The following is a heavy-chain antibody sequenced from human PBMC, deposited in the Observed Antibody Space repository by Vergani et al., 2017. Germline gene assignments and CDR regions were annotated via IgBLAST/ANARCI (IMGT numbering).Heavy chain of an antibody. CDR1: GFTFSSYS. J-gene: IGHJ4*02. CDR2: ISSSSSSI. D-gene: IGHD1-26*01. Sequence: EVQLVESGGGLVKPGGSLRLSCAASGFTFSSYSMNWVRQAPGKGLEWVSSISSSSSSIYYADSVKGRFTISRDNAKNSLYLQMNSLRAEDTAVYYCARDERWELLGGRPFDYWGQGTLVTVSS. CDR3: ARDERWELLGGRPFDY. V-gene: IGHV3-21*01.